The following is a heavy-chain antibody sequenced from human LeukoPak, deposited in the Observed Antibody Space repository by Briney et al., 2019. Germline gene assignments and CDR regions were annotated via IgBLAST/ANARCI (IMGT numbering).Heavy chain of an antibody. J-gene: IGHJ4*03. CDR2: IYRNGNT. CDR3: TRRWLNHYFDY. D-gene: IGHD5-24*01. Sequence: KPSETVSHTCTVSGDSISSGYEWGRIRPPPGKGLEWIGSIYRNGNTYYNPSLKSRVTLTPDTSNNQFSLTLRTEPCTDTPEYYCTRRWLNHYFDYWGDKTPFTVSS. V-gene: IGHV4-38-2*02. CDR1: GDSISSGYE.